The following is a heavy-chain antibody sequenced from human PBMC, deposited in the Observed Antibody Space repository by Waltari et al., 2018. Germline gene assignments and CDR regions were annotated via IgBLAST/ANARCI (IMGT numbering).Heavy chain of an antibody. Sequence: VQLYESGPGLVKPSETLSLTCTISADSITNNFWTWIRQPPGKELEWIGHIHHSGSPTIYNPPLKGRATISLDTSENQFSLRLTSMTAADTAVYYCATGGDVFLFDSWSPGTLVTVSS. J-gene: IGHJ4*02. CDR2: IHHSGSPT. D-gene: IGHD2-21*01. CDR1: ADSITNNF. V-gene: IGHV4-59*01. CDR3: ATGGDVFLFDS.